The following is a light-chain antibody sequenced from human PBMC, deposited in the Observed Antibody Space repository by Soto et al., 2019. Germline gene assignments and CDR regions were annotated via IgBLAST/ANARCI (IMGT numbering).Light chain of an antibody. CDR3: SSYAGSNNVV. Sequence: QSALTQPPSASGSPRQSVTISCAGTSSDVGGYKYVSWYQQHPGKAPKLMIYEVNKRPSGVPDRFSGSKSGNTASLTVSGLQAEDEAHYYCSSYAGSNNVVFGGGTKVTVL. J-gene: IGLJ2*01. CDR1: SSDVGGYKY. CDR2: EVN. V-gene: IGLV2-8*01.